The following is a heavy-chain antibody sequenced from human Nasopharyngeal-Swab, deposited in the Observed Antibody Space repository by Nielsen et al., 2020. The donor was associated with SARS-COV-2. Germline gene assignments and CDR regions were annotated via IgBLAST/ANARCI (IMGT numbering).Heavy chain of an antibody. V-gene: IGHV3-7*01. CDR2: IKQDGSEK. Sequence: WVRQPPGKGLEWVANIKQDGSEKYYVDSVEGRFTISRDNAKNSLYLQMNSLRAEDTAVYYCSRGDRSSGYWGQGTLVTVSS. CDR3: SRGDRSSGY. D-gene: IGHD5/OR15-5a*01. J-gene: IGHJ4*02.